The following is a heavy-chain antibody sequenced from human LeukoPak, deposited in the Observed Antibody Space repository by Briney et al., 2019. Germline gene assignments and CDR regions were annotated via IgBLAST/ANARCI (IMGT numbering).Heavy chain of an antibody. CDR3: ARIRGGYFDY. V-gene: IGHV4-61*08. CDR2: IYYSGST. J-gene: IGHJ4*02. Sequence: SETLSLTCTVSGGSISSGGYYWSWIRQHPGKGLEWIGYIYYSGSTNYNPSLKSRVTISVDTSKNQFSLKLSSVTAADTAVYYCARIRGGYFDYWGQGTLVTVSS. CDR1: GGSISSGGYY. D-gene: IGHD3-10*01.